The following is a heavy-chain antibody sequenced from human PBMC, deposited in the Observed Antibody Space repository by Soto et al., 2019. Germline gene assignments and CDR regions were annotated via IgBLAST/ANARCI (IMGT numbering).Heavy chain of an antibody. Sequence: PSETLAHTCTLYGGSIGTYSWNSIPQSPGKGLEWIGYIYRTGSTHYNPSLNSRAAISLGTSRNQFSLQLNSVTAADTAVYFCARQIGDDPFDIWGQGTLVT. CDR2: IYRTGST. V-gene: IGHV4-4*09. D-gene: IGHD3-3*01. CDR1: GGSIGTYS. J-gene: IGHJ3*02. CDR3: ARQIGDDPFDI.